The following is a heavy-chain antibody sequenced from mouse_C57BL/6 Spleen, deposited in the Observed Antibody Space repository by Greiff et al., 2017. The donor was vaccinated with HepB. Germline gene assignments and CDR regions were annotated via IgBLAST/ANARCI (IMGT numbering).Heavy chain of an antibody. CDR1: GYTFTSYT. Sequence: VQLQQSGAELARPGASVKMSCKASGYTFTSYTMHWVKQRPGQGLEWIGYINPSSGYTKYNQKFKDKATLTADKSSSTAYIQLSSLTSEDAAVYYCARTLYYDYDRASYWGQGTLVTVSA. V-gene: IGHV1-4*01. J-gene: IGHJ3*01. CDR2: INPSSGYT. D-gene: IGHD2-4*01. CDR3: ARTLYYDYDRASY.